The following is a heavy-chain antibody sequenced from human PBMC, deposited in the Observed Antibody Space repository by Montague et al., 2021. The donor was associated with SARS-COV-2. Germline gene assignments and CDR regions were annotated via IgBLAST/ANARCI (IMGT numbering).Heavy chain of an antibody. CDR1: GASMRSYY. Sequence: SETLSLTCTVSGASMRSYYWTWVRQSPGKGLEWIGYTYYSGSTSYAPSLKSRLTMTVDMSANQVSLTLMSVTVADSAVYYCARVEGVIGGITHFDYWGQGSLVSVSS. CDR2: TYYSGST. V-gene: IGHV4-59*01. J-gene: IGHJ4*02. CDR3: ARVEGVIGGITHFDY. D-gene: IGHD3-16*01.